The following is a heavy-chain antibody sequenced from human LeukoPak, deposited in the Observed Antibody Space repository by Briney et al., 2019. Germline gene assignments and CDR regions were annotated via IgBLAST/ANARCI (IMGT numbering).Heavy chain of an antibody. CDR3: ARVHSGSSYSLDY. CDR2: INPNSGGT. J-gene: IGHJ4*02. CDR1: GYTFTGYY. D-gene: IGHD1-26*01. V-gene: IGHV1-2*02. Sequence: ASVKVSCKASGYTFTGYYMHWVRQAPGQGLEWMGWINPNSGGTDYAQKFQGRVTMTRDTSISTAYMELSRLRSDDTAVYYCARVHSGSSYSLDYWGQGTLVTVSS.